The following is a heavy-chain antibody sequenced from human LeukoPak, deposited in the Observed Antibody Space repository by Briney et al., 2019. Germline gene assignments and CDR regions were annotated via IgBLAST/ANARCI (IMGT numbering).Heavy chain of an antibody. CDR3: AKALSGNYFPDN. V-gene: IGHV3-48*02. D-gene: IGHD1-26*01. J-gene: IGHJ4*02. Sequence: PGGSLRLSCVASGFTFSKYGMNWVRQAPGKGLEWVSYISSSSSTICYADSVKGRFTISRDNGKHSLYLQMSSLRDEDTAVYYCAKALSGNYFPDNWRQGTLVPVSS. CDR2: ISSSSSTI. CDR1: GFTFSKYG.